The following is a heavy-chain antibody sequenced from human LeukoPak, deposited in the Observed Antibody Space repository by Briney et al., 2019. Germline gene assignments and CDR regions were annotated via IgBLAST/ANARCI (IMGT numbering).Heavy chain of an antibody. Sequence: GGSLRLSCAASGFTFSSYAMSWVRQAPGKGLEWVSAISGSGGSTDYADSVKGRFTISRDNSKNMLYLQMNSLRAEDTAVYYCARATGTYYFDYWGQGTLVTVSS. D-gene: IGHD3-10*01. CDR1: GFTFSSYA. CDR2: ISGSGGST. CDR3: ARATGTYYFDY. V-gene: IGHV3-23*01. J-gene: IGHJ4*02.